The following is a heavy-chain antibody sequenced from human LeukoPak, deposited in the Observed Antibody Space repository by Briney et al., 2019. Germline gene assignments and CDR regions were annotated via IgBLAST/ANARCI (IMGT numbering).Heavy chain of an antibody. V-gene: IGHV3-74*01. CDR2: IYTDGSST. CDR1: GFTFRSYW. Sequence: GGSLRLSCAASGFTFRSYWMHWVRQPPGKGLVWVSRIYTDGSSTSYADSVKGRFTISRDNAKNTLYLQMNSLRAEDTAVYYCARDGYGSGSPNDYWGQGTLVTVSS. J-gene: IGHJ4*02. CDR3: ARDGYGSGSPNDY. D-gene: IGHD6-19*01.